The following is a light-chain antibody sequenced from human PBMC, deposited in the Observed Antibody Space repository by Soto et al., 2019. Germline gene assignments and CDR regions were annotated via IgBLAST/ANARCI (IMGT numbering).Light chain of an antibody. CDR3: CSFAGSYV. CDR2: DVS. CDR1: SSDVGGSKH. J-gene: IGLJ1*01. Sequence: QSALTQPRSVSGSPGQSVTISCTGTSSDVGGSKHVSWYPQHPGKAPKLMMYDVSERPSGVPDRFSGSKSDNTASLTISGLQAADEADYYCCSFAGSYVFGTGTKVTVL. V-gene: IGLV2-11*01.